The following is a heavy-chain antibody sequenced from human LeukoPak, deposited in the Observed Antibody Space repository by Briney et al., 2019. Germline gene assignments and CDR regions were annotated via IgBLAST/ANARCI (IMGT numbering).Heavy chain of an antibody. CDR3: ARDGRIRFLEWSTYGMDV. Sequence: GSSVKVSCKASGYTFTSYYMHWVGQATGQGLEWMGIINPSGGSTSYAQKFQGRVTMTRETSTSTVYMELSSLRSEDTAVYYCARDGRIRFLEWSTYGMDVWGEGTTVTVSS. CDR1: GYTFTSYY. D-gene: IGHD3-3*01. CDR2: INPSGGST. V-gene: IGHV1-46*01. J-gene: IGHJ6*04.